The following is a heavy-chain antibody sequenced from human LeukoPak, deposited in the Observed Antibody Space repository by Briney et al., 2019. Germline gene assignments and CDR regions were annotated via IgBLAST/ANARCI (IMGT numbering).Heavy chain of an antibody. Sequence: ASVKVSCKASGYTFSNFGITWVRQAPGQGLEWMGWISAYSGNTNYAQKLHGRVTITTDTSTSTAYMELRSLRSDDTAVYYCARVIVAGALMWGQGTLVTVSS. V-gene: IGHV1-18*04. CDR1: GYTFSNFG. CDR3: ARVIVAGALM. D-gene: IGHD1-26*01. J-gene: IGHJ4*02. CDR2: ISAYSGNT.